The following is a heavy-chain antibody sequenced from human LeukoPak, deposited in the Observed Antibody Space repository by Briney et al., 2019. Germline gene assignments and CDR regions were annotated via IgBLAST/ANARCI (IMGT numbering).Heavy chain of an antibody. CDR1: GFSFSDYW. J-gene: IGHJ4*02. CDR2: IKEDGNEK. V-gene: IGHV3-7*01. D-gene: IGHD6-13*01. CDR3: ARESRPPALQDIPAAGFLDY. Sequence: PGGSLRLSCAVSGFSFSDYWMTWVRQAPGKGLEWVANIKEDGNEKYYVDSMKGRVTISRDNAESSLWLEMNSLRAEDTAVYYCARESRPPALQDIPAAGFLDYWGQGILVTVSS.